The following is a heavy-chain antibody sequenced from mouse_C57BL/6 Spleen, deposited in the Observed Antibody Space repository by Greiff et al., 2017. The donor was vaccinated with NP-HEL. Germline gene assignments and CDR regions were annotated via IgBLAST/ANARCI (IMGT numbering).Heavy chain of an antibody. D-gene: IGHD1-1*01. CDR3: ARDGYYGSRAFAY. J-gene: IGHJ3*01. V-gene: IGHV3-6*01. CDR2: ISYDGSN. CDR1: GYSITSGYY. Sequence: EVQLQQSGPGLVKPSQSLSLTCSVTGYSITSGYYWNWIRQFPGNKLEWMGYISYDGSNNYNPSLKNRISITRDTSKNQFFLKLNSVTTEDTATYYCARDGYYGSRAFAYWGQGTLVTVSA.